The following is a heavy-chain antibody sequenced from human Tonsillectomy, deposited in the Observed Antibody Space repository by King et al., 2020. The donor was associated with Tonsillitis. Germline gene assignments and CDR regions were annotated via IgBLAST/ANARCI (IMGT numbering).Heavy chain of an antibody. J-gene: IGHJ4*02. CDR1: GYTFTGYY. D-gene: IGHD1-26*01. CDR2: INPNSGGT. V-gene: IGHV1-2*02. CDR3: ASAGSGSFASRFDN. Sequence: QLVQSGAEVKKPGASVKVSCKASGYTFTGYYMHWVRQAPGQGLEWMGWINPNSGGTKYAQKFQGRVTMTGDTSISTAYMEVSRLRSDDTAMYYCASAGSGSFASRFDNWGQGTLVTVSS.